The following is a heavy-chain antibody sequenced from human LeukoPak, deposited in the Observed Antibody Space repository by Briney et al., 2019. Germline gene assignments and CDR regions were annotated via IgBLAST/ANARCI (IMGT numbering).Heavy chain of an antibody. CDR1: GYTFTSYA. J-gene: IGHJ6*04. CDR3: AREAGKCPLGYCSGGSCYSGLSDYGMDV. Sequence: ASVKVSFTASGYTFTSYAMHWVRQAPGQGLERMGWINAGNGNTKYSQKFQGRVTITRDTSASTAYMELSSLRSEDTAVYYCAREAGKCPLGYCSGGSCYSGLSDYGMDVWGKGTTVTVSS. CDR2: INAGNGNT. D-gene: IGHD2-15*01. V-gene: IGHV1-3*01.